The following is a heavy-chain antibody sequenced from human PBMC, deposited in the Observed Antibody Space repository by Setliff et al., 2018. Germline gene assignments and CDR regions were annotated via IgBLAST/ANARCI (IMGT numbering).Heavy chain of an antibody. Sequence: PSETLSLTCTVPGDSISSTSYQWGWVRQPPGKGLEWIGSIYYTGTAYYNPSLKSRVTISVDTSKNQFSLQVASLAATDTALYFCARHEFVGGYYGSVTYRHFDYWGQGILVTVSS. J-gene: IGHJ4*02. CDR2: IYYTGTA. CDR1: GDSISSTSYQ. V-gene: IGHV4-39*01. D-gene: IGHD3-10*01. CDR3: ARHEFVGGYYGSVTYRHFDY.